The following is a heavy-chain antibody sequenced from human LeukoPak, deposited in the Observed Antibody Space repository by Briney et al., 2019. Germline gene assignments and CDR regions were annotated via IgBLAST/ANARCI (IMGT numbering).Heavy chain of an antibody. CDR1: GGSVSSGGYY. D-gene: IGHD5-12*01. V-gene: IGHV4-61*08. J-gene: IGHJ4*02. CDR2: VSYSGST. Sequence: SETLSLTCSVSGGSVSSGGYYWSWIRQPTGKGLEYIGYVSYSGSTNYNPSLKSRVTISVDTSKNQFSLKLSSVTAAGTAVYYCARAPRGLRFVYWGQGTLVTVSS. CDR3: ARAPRGLRFVY.